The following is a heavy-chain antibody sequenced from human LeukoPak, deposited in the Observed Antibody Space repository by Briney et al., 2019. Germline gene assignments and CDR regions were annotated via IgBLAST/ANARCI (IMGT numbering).Heavy chain of an antibody. V-gene: IGHV4-34*01. J-gene: IGHJ6*03. D-gene: IGHD3-3*01. Sequence: SETLSLTCAVYGGSLSGYYWSWIRQPPGKGLEWIGEINHSGSTNYSPSLKSRVTISVDTSKNQFSLKLSSVTAADTAVYYCARGPYYDFWSGYPTYYYYYYMDVWGKGTTVTVSS. CDR2: INHSGST. CDR3: ARGPYYDFWSGYPTYYYYYYMDV. CDR1: GGSLSGYY.